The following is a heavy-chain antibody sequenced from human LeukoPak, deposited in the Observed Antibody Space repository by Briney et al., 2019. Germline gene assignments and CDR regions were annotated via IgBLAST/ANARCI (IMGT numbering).Heavy chain of an antibody. V-gene: IGHV4-34*01. Sequence: SETLSLTCAVYGGSFSGYYWSWIRQPPGKGLEWIGEINHSGSTNYNPSLKSRVTISVDTSKNQFSLKLSSVTAADTAVYYCARHRRGYGRSFDYWGQGTLVTVSS. CDR3: ARHRRGYGRSFDY. CDR1: GGSFSGYY. D-gene: IGHD5-18*01. J-gene: IGHJ4*02. CDR2: INHSGST.